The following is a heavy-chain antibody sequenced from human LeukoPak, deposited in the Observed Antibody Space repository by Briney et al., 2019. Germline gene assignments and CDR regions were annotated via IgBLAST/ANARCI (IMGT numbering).Heavy chain of an antibody. V-gene: IGHV1-69*10. D-gene: IGHD6-19*01. Sequence: SVKVSCKASGGTFISYAISWVRQAPGQGLEWMGGIIPIFGIANYAQKFQGRVTITADKSTSTAYMELSSLRSEDTAVYYCARDFSALGIAVAGARGHYYYGMDVWGQGTTVTVSS. CDR1: GGTFISYA. J-gene: IGHJ6*02. CDR3: ARDFSALGIAVAGARGHYYYGMDV. CDR2: IIPIFGIA.